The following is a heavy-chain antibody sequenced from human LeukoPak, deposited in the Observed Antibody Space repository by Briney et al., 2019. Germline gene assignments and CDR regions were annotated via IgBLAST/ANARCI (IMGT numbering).Heavy chain of an antibody. V-gene: IGHV5-51*01. CDR2: IYPGDSHT. Sequence: GESLKISCKASGYTLTSYWIAWVRQMPGKGLEWMGIIYPGDSHTTYSPSFQGQVTISVDKSISTAYLQWSSLRASDTALYYCARQYSGSYWSGDYWGQGTLVTVSS. CDR3: ARQYSGSYWSGDY. J-gene: IGHJ4*02. D-gene: IGHD1-26*01. CDR1: GYTLTSYW.